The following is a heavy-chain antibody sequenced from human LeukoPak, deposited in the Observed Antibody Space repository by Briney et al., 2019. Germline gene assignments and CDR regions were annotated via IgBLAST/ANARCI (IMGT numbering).Heavy chain of an antibody. CDR1: GYTFTGYY. D-gene: IGHD1-26*01. Sequence: ASVKVSCKASGYTFTGYYMHWVRQAPGQGLEWMGRINPNSGGTNYAQKFQGRVTMTRDTSISTAYMELSRLRSDDTAVCYCARDGRDSYYYYYMDVWGKGTTVTVSS. V-gene: IGHV1-2*06. CDR3: ARDGRDSYYYYYMDV. CDR2: INPNSGGT. J-gene: IGHJ6*03.